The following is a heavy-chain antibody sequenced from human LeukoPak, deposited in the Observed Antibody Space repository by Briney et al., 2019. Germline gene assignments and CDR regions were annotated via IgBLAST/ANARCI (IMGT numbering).Heavy chain of an antibody. D-gene: IGHD3-22*01. CDR2: IYHSGST. CDR3: ARDQGTIILGYFDY. CDR1: GGSISSSNW. V-gene: IGHV4-4*02. J-gene: IGHJ4*02. Sequence: PSETLSLTYADSGGSISSSNWWSWVRQPPGKGLEWLGEIYHSGSTNYNPSLKSRVTISVDTSKNQFSLKLSSVTAADTAVYYCARDQGTIILGYFDYWGQGTLVTVSS.